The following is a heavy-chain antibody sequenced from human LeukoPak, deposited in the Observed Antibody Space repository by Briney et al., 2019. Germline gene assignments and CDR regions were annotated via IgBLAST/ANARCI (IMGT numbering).Heavy chain of an antibody. CDR2: IYYSGGT. V-gene: IGHV4-39*07. J-gene: IGHJ3*02. CDR1: GGSISSSSYY. Sequence: SETLSLTCTVSGGSISSSSYYWGWIRQPPGKGLEWIGSIYYSGGTYYNPSLKSRVTISVDTSKNQFSLTLSSVTAADTAVYYCARAFLLEWLFPDAFDIWGQETMVTVSS. D-gene: IGHD3-3*01. CDR3: ARAFLLEWLFPDAFDI.